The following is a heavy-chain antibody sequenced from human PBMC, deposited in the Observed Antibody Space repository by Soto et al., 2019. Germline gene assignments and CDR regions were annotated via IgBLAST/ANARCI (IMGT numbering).Heavy chain of an antibody. J-gene: IGHJ6*04. CDR2: ISPSSGNI. CDR1: GFTFSSCT. D-gene: IGHD2-15*01. V-gene: IGHV3-21*01. Sequence: EVHLVESGGGLVKPGGSLRLSCAVSGFTFSSCTMNWVRQAPGKGLEWVSSISPSSGNIYYADSVKGRFTISRDNTKNLLLQKKNSRRGDDTAVYYATGCSGGARDKSDGVAVCSEGTTVTVSS. CDR3: TGCSGGARDKSDGVAV.